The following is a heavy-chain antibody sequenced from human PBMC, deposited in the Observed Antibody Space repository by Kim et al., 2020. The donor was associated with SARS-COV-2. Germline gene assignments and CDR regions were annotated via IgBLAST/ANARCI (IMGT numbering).Heavy chain of an antibody. J-gene: IGHJ6*01. Sequence: LKTRLTITIDTSRNQFSLKLSSVTAADTAVYYCARAYGDSTSYYYYAMDVWGQGTTVTVSS. D-gene: IGHD4-17*01. V-gene: IGHV4-39*07. CDR3: ARAYGDSTSYYYYAMDV.